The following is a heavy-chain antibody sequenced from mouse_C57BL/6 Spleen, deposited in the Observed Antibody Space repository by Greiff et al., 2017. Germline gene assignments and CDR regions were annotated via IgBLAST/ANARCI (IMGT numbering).Heavy chain of an antibody. J-gene: IGHJ2*01. CDR3: ARYDGYYVGY. D-gene: IGHD2-3*01. Sequence: QVQLQQPGAELVRPGSSVKLSCKASGYTFTSYWMHWVKQRPIQGLEWIGNIDPSDSETHYYQQFKDKATLTVDKSSSTAYIQLSSLTSEDSAVYYCARYDGYYVGYWGQGTTLTVSS. V-gene: IGHV1-52*01. CDR2: IDPSDSET. CDR1: GYTFTSYW.